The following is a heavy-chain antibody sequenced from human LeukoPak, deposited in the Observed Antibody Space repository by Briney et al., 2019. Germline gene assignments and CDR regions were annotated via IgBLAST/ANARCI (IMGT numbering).Heavy chain of an antibody. CDR1: GFTFSSYA. Sequence: PGGSLRLSCAASGFTFSSYAMHWVRQAPGKGLEWVAVISYDGSNKYYADSVKGRFTISRDNSKNTLYLQMNSLRAEDTAVYYCARDDTFYDYVWGSYRFLTLGHYFDYWGQGTLVTVSS. CDR3: ARDDTFYDYVWGSYRFLTLGHYFDY. D-gene: IGHD3-16*02. V-gene: IGHV3-30-3*01. J-gene: IGHJ4*02. CDR2: ISYDGSNK.